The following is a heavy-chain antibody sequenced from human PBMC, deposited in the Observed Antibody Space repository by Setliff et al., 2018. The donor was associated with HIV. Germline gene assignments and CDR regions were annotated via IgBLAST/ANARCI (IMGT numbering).Heavy chain of an antibody. CDR2: SHNNGNT. Sequence: LSLTCTVSGGSISSYYWSWIRQPPGEGLEWIGYSHNNGNTHYNPSLKSRVTISVDTSKNHVSLRLNSVTAADTALYYCARVGYSTGWYNWFDPWGQGTLVTVSS. CDR1: GGSISSYY. V-gene: IGHV4-59*08. CDR3: ARVGYSTGWYNWFDP. D-gene: IGHD6-19*01. J-gene: IGHJ5*02.